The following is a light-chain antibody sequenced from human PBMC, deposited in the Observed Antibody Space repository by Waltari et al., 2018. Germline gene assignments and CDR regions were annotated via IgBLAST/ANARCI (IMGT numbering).Light chain of an antibody. CDR2: DGS. CDR1: QSLNSK. Sequence: EIVVTQSPPTLSVSPGESVTLSCTTRQSLNSKLAWYQQKVGQAPRLLIYDGSRRASGIPARFSGSESGTDFTLTISSLQSEDFAVYYCQQYKNWPSLSFGGGTKVEIK. J-gene: IGKJ4*02. V-gene: IGKV3-15*01. CDR3: QQYKNWPSLS.